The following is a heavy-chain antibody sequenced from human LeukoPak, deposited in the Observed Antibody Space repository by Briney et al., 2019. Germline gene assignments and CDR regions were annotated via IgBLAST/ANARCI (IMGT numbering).Heavy chain of an antibody. CDR2: INDSGDT. CDR1: GGSFIDYY. Sequence: SETLSLTCAVDGGSFIDYYWSWIRQSPGRGLEWIGQINDSGDTDYNPSLKSRVTISIDTSKKQFSLRLRSVTAADTALYYCARETSTWNSFEYWGQGTAVTVSS. J-gene: IGHJ4*02. V-gene: IGHV4-34*01. D-gene: IGHD1/OR15-1a*01. CDR3: ARETSTWNSFEY.